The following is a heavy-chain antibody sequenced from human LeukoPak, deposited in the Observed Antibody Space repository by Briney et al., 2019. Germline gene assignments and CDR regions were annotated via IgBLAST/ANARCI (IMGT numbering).Heavy chain of an antibody. J-gene: IGHJ5*02. CDR2: IYYSGST. D-gene: IGHD6-13*01. CDR3: ARSIAAAGTRLPFDP. CDR1: GGSISSSSYY. Sequence: PSETLSLTCTVSGGSISSSSYYWGWIRQPPGKGLEGIGSIYYSGSTSYTPSLKSRVTISVDTSKNQFSLKLSSVTAADTAVYYCARSIAAAGTRLPFDPWGQGTLVTVSS. V-gene: IGHV4-39*01.